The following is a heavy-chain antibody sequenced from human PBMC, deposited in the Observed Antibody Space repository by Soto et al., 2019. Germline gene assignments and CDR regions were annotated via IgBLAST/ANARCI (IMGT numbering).Heavy chain of an antibody. CDR1: AFTFSNYA. CDR2: ISDSGAIT. V-gene: IGHV3-23*01. J-gene: IGHJ4*02. Sequence: EVHLLESGGGLVQPGGSLRLSCAASAFTFSNYAMSWVRQAPGKGLEWVSGISDSGAITNYADSVKGRFTISRDNPKNTLYLQMNGLRGDDTAVYYCAKEQQTAWQIDQWGPGTLVTGSS. D-gene: IGHD6-13*01. CDR3: AKEQQTAWQIDQ.